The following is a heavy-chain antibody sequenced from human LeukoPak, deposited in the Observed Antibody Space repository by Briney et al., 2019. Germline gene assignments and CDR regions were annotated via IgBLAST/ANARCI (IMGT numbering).Heavy chain of an antibody. CDR1: GYTFTSYG. CDR3: ARHVRGPPPDAFDI. CDR2: ISAYNGNT. V-gene: IGHV1-18*01. J-gene: IGHJ3*02. Sequence: ASVKVSCKASGYTFTSYGISWVRQAPGQGLEWMGWISAYNGNTNYAQKLQGRVTMTTDTSTSTAYMELRSLRSDDTAVYYCARHVRGPPPDAFDIWGQGTMVTVSS. D-gene: IGHD3-10*02.